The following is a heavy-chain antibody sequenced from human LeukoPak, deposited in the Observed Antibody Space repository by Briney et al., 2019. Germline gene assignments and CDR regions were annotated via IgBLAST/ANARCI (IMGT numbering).Heavy chain of an antibody. D-gene: IGHD5-18*01. J-gene: IGHJ6*02. CDR2: INPNSGGT. CDR3: ARDGYSTKYYYYYYGMDV. V-gene: IGHV1-2*06. Sequence: ASVKVSCKASGYTFTGYYMHWVRQAPGQGLEWMGRINPNSGGTNYAQKFQGRVTMTRGTSISTAYMELSRLRSDDTAVYYCARDGYSTKYYYYYYGMDVWGQGTTVTVSS. CDR1: GYTFTGYY.